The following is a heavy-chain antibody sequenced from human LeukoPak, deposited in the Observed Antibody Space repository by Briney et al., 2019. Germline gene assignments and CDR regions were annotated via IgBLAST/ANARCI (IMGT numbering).Heavy chain of an antibody. Sequence: PSETLSLTCTVSGGSISSGDYYWSWIRQPPGKGLEWIGYIYYSGSTNYNPSLKSRVTISVDTPKNQFSLKLSSVTAADTAVYYCAREKRYYDSSGYYHDAFDIWGQGTMVTVSS. CDR1: GGSISSGDYY. CDR2: IYYSGST. D-gene: IGHD3-22*01. CDR3: AREKRYYDSSGYYHDAFDI. J-gene: IGHJ3*02. V-gene: IGHV4-61*08.